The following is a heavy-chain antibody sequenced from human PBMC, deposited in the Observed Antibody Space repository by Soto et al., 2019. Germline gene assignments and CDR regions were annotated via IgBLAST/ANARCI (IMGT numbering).Heavy chain of an antibody. CDR2: INPSGQTT. CDR3: VRDNSMRVSGQMSWYFDP. CDR1: GFTFINYW. V-gene: IGHV1-46*01. Sequence: QVQLVQSGAEVKKPGASVKVSCKASGFTFINYWMHWVRQAPGQGLEWMGVINPSGQTTIYAQKCQGRFIMTRDTSTRTLYMDLSSLRSEDTAVYYCVRDNSMRVSGQMSWYFDPWGRGTLVIVSS. J-gene: IGHJ2*01. D-gene: IGHD1-20*01.